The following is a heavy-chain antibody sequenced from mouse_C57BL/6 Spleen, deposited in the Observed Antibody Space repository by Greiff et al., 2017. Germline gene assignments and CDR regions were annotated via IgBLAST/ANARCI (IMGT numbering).Heavy chain of an antibody. Sequence: QVTLKVCGPGILQSSQTLSLTCSFSGFSLSTSGMGVSWIRQPSGKGLEWLAHIYWDDDKRYNPSLKSRLTISKDTSRNQVFLKITSVDTADTATYYCARERALYGNYFYAMDYWGQGTSVTVSS. CDR3: ARERALYGNYFYAMDY. V-gene: IGHV8-12*01. CDR1: GFSLSTSGMG. J-gene: IGHJ4*01. D-gene: IGHD2-1*01. CDR2: IYWDDDK.